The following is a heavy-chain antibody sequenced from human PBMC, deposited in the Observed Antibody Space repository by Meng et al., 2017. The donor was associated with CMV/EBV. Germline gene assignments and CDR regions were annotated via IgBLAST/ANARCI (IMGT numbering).Heavy chain of an antibody. V-gene: IGHV1-2*02. D-gene: IGHD4-11*01. J-gene: IGHJ6*02. Sequence: ASVKVSCKASGYTFSSYYMHWVRQAPGQGLEWMGIINPSGGSTNYAQKFQGRVTMTRDTSISTAYMELSRLRSDDTAVYYCARDYSNYEGYYYYYGMDVWGQGTTVTVSS. CDR3: ARDYSNYEGYYYYYGMDV. CDR1: GYTFSSYY. CDR2: INPSGGST.